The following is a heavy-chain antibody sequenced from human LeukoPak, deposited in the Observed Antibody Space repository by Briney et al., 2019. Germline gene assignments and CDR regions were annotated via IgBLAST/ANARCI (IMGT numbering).Heavy chain of an antibody. D-gene: IGHD3-22*01. CDR3: ARDKYYYDSGRFDP. CDR1: GFTFSSYA. CDR2: ISYDGSNK. V-gene: IGHV3-30-3*01. J-gene: IGHJ5*02. Sequence: GGSLRLSCAASGFTFSSYAMHWVRQAPGKGLEWVAVISYDGSNKYYADSVKGRFTISRDNSKNTLYLQMNSLRAEDTAVYYCARDKYYYDSGRFDPWGQGTLVTVSS.